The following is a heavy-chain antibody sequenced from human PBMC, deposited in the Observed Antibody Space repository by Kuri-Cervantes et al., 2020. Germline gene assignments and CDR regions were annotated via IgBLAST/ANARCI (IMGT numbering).Heavy chain of an antibody. J-gene: IGHJ3*02. CDR1: GYTFTGYY. CDR3: ARGHLVGAPIVVDAFDI. CDR2: INPNSGGT. Sequence: ASVKVSCKGSGYTFTGYYMHWVRQAPGQGLEWMGWINPNSGGTNYAQKFQGRVTMTRDTSISTAYMELSRLRSDDTAVYYCARGHLVGAPIVVDAFDIWGQGTMVTVSS. D-gene: IGHD1-26*01. V-gene: IGHV1-2*02.